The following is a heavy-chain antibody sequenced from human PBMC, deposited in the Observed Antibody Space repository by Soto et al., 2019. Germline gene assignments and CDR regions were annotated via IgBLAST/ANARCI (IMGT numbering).Heavy chain of an antibody. Sequence: QVQLVQSGAEVKKPGSSVKVSCKASGGTFSSYAISWVRQAPGQGLEWMGGIIPIFGTANYAQKFQGRVTITADKSTSTAYMALSSLRSEGTAVYYCARDLLYCRSTSCSGDWFDPWGQGTLVTVSS. CDR1: GGTFSSYA. D-gene: IGHD2-2*01. CDR3: ARDLLYCRSTSCSGDWFDP. V-gene: IGHV1-69*06. CDR2: IIPIFGTA. J-gene: IGHJ5*02.